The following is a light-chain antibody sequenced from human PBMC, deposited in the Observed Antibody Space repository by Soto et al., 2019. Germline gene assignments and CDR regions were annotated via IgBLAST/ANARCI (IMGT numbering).Light chain of an antibody. J-gene: IGKJ1*01. CDR2: AAS. CDR1: QSISSY. V-gene: IGKV1-39*01. Sequence: DIQMTQSPSSLSASVGDRVTITCRASQSISSYLNWYQQKPGTAPKLLIYAASSLQSGVPSRFSGSVSRTDFTLTISSLQHEDFATYYCQQSYSTPRTFGQGTKVEIK. CDR3: QQSYSTPRT.